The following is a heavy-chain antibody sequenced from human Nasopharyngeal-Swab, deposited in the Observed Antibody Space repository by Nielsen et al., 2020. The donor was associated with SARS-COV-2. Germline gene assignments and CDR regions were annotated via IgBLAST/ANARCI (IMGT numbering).Heavy chain of an antibody. J-gene: IGHJ1*01. V-gene: IGHV3-53*01. D-gene: IGHD2-2*01. CDR2: TEIGGTT. CDR3: ARDLGGGYCTTTNCPGS. Sequence: GESLKISCAVPGLTVSSTYMSWVRQAPGKGLEWVSVTEIGGTTHYADSVKGRFSISRDSSTNTLYLQMNHVRAEDTAVYYCARDLGGGYCTTTNCPGSWGQGTLVTVSS. CDR1: GLTVSSTY.